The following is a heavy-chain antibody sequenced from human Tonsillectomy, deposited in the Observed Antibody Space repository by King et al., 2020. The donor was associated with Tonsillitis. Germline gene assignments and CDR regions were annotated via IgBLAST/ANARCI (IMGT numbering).Heavy chain of an antibody. CDR1: GGPFSDYY. D-gene: IGHD1-26*01. CDR3: ARVSGSYGGGFDS. V-gene: IGHV4-34*01. CDR2: INHSGNT. J-gene: IGHJ4*02. Sequence: VQLQQWGAGLLKPSDTLSLTCAVYGGPFSDYYWSWIRQPPGKGLEWIGQINHSGNTTYNPSLKSRVTMSVDTSKNQVSVRLRSVTAADTAVYYCARVSGSYGGGFDSWGQGTLVTVSS.